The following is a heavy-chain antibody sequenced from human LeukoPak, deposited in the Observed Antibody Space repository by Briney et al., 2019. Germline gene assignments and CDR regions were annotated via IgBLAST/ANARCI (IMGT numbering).Heavy chain of an antibody. D-gene: IGHD1-7*01. CDR2: MNPNSGNT. CDR1: GYTFTSYD. Sequence: ASVKVSCKASGYTFTSYDINWVRQATGQGLEWMGWMNPNSGNTGYAQKFQGRVTITRNTSISTAYIELSSLRSEDTAVYYGARVDNRNYEDYWGQGTLVTVSS. V-gene: IGHV1-8*03. CDR3: ARVDNRNYEDY. J-gene: IGHJ4*02.